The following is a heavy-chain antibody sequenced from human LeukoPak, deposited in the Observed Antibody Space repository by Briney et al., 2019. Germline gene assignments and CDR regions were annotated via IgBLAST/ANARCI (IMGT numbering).Heavy chain of an antibody. CDR3: ARSPYGDYGDY. Sequence: SETLSLTCAVYGGSFSGYYWSWIRQPPGKGLEWIGEINHSGSTNYNPSLKSRVIISVDTSKNQFSLKLSSVTAADTAVYYCARSPYGDYGDYWGQGTLVTVSS. V-gene: IGHV4-34*01. D-gene: IGHD4-17*01. CDR2: INHSGST. J-gene: IGHJ4*02. CDR1: GGSFSGYY.